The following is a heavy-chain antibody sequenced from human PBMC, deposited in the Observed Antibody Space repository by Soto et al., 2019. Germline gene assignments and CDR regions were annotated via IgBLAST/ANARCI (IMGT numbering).Heavy chain of an antibody. V-gene: IGHV3-30-3*01. CDR3: ARDLCSSTSCYRSDNWFDH. D-gene: IGHD2-2*02. Sequence: PXGSLRLSCAASGFTFSSYAMHWVRQAPGKGLEWVAVISYDGSNKYYADSVKGRFTISRDNSKNTLYLQMNSLRAEDTAVYYCARDLCSSTSCYRSDNWFDHWGQGTLVTVSS. CDR1: GFTFSSYA. CDR2: ISYDGSNK. J-gene: IGHJ5*02.